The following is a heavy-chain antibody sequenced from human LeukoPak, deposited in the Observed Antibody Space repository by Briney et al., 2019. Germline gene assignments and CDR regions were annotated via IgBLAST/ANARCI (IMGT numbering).Heavy chain of an antibody. CDR3: ARNRGGSGKLYYFDY. CDR2: MNPNSGNT. Sequence: GASVKVSCKASGYTFTSYGINWVRQATGQGLEWMGWMNPNSGNTGYAQEFQGRVTITADESTSTAYMELSSLRSEDTAVYYCARNRGGSGKLYYFDYWGQGTLVTVSS. CDR1: GYTFTSYG. J-gene: IGHJ4*02. D-gene: IGHD3-10*01. V-gene: IGHV1-8*01.